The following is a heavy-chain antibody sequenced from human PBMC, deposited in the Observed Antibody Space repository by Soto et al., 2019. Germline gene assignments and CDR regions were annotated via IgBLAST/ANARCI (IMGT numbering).Heavy chain of an antibody. V-gene: IGHV3-30*18. CDR2: VSYDGSHD. J-gene: IGHJ6*02. Sequence: GGSLRLSCAASGFTFSSYGMHWVRQAPGEGLEWVAVVSYDGSHDFYADSVKGRFSISRDNSRAIMYLQMNSLKPEDTAVYYCAKGSVLRGVEGPLAILGGVDVWGQGAVVTVSS. CDR3: AKGSVLRGVEGPLAILGGVDV. CDR1: GFTFSSYG. D-gene: IGHD2-8*01.